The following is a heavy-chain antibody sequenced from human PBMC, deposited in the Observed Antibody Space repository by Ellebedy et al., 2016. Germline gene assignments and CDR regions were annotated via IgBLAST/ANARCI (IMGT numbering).Heavy chain of an antibody. J-gene: IGHJ4*02. CDR2: INHSGST. Sequence: SETLSLXXAVYGGSFSGYYWSWIRQPPGKGLEWIGEINHSGSTNYNPSLKSRVTISVDTSKNQFPLKLSSVTAADTAVYYCARSGVPAALDYWGQGTLVTVSS. D-gene: IGHD2-2*01. CDR3: ARSGVPAALDY. V-gene: IGHV4-34*01. CDR1: GGSFSGYY.